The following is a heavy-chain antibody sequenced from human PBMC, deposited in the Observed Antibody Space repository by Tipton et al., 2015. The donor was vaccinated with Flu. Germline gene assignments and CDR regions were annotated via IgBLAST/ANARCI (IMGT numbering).Heavy chain of an antibody. CDR1: GYSISSGYD. CDR3: ARHTGDSVRGVIDY. CDR2: IYHSGST. Sequence: TLSLTCAVSGYSISSGYDWGWIRQPPGKGLEWIGTIYHSGSTYYNPSLKSRLTMSVDTSKNQFSLKLSSVTAADTAVYYCARHTGDSVRGVIDYWGQGTLVTVSS. J-gene: IGHJ4*02. D-gene: IGHD3-10*02. V-gene: IGHV4-38-2*01.